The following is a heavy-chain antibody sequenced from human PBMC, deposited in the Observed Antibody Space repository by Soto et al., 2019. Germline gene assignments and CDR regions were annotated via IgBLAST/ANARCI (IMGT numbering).Heavy chain of an antibody. CDR2: SRGSDGST. D-gene: IGHD1-1*01. CDR3: AKVVWNQGRVFDY. J-gene: IGHJ4*02. CDR1: GFTFSISG. Sequence: EVQLLESGGGVVQPGGSLRLSCAASGFTFSISGMSRVRQAPGKGLAWVSISRGSDGSTGYADSVKGRFTISRDNSNHTLYLQMNSLSVEDTAVYYCAKVVWNQGRVFDYWGQGTLVTVSS. V-gene: IGHV3-23*01.